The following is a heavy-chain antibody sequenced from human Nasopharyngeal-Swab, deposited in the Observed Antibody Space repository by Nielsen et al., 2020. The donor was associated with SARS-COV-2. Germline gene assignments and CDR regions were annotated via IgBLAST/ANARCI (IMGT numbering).Heavy chain of an antibody. CDR1: GFTFSSYA. CDR3: AVSPCYYGDYDCYYYMDV. Sequence: LSLTCAASGFTFSSYAMHWVRQAPGKGLEWVAVISYDGSNKYYADSVKGRFTISRDNSKNTLYLQMNSLRAEDTAVYYCAVSPCYYGDYDCYYYMDVWGKGTTVTVSS. V-gene: IGHV3-30-3*02. J-gene: IGHJ6*03. CDR2: ISYDGSNK. D-gene: IGHD4-17*01.